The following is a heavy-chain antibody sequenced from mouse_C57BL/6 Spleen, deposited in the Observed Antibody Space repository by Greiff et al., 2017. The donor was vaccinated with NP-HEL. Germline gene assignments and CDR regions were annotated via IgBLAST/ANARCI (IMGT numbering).Heavy chain of an antibody. CDR2: INPSSGYT. D-gene: IGHD1-1*01. CDR1: GYTFTSYT. Sequence: VQLQQSGAELARPGASVKMSCKASGYTFTSYTMHWVKQRPGQGLEWIGYINPSSGYTKYNQKFKDKATLTADKSSSTAYMQLSSLTSEDSAVYYCARDTTVVARGENYFDYWGQGTTLTVSS. CDR3: ARDTTVVARGENYFDY. J-gene: IGHJ2*01. V-gene: IGHV1-4*01.